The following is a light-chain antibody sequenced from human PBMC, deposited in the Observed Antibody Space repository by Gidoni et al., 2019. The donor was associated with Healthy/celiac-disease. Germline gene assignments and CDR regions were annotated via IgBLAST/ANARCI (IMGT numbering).Light chain of an antibody. CDR2: AAS. J-gene: IGKJ1*01. CDR3: QQSYSTPWT. CDR1: QSISSY. V-gene: IGKV1-39*01. Sequence: DIQMTQSPSSLSASGGDRVTITCRASQSISSYLNWYQQKPGKAPKLLIYAASSLQSGVPSRVSGSGSGTDFTLTISSLQPEDFATYYCQQSYSTPWTFGQGTKVEIK.